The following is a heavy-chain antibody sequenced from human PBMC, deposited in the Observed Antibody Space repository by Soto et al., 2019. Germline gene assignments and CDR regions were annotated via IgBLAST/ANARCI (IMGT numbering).Heavy chain of an antibody. V-gene: IGHV3-30*18. D-gene: IGHD6-19*01. J-gene: IGHJ3*02. CDR2: ISYDGSNK. CDR3: ANAPYSSGWYFPRNDAFDI. CDR1: GFTFRSYG. Sequence: ESGGGVFQPGRSLRLSCAASGFTFRSYGMHGVRQAPGKGLEGVAVISYDGSNKYYADSVKGRFTISRDNSKNTLYLQMNSLRAEDTAVYYCANAPYSSGWYFPRNDAFDIWGQGTMVTVSS.